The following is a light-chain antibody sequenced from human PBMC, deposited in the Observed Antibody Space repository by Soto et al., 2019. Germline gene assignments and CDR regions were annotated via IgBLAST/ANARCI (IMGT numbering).Light chain of an antibody. Sequence: AIQMTQSPSSLSASVGDRVTITCRASQDISDDVGWYQQTPGKAPKLLISGASRLQSGVPSRFSGSGSGAAFTLTITSLRPEDSATYYCLQNHNYPRTFGQGTKVDI. V-gene: IGKV1-6*01. CDR2: GAS. CDR1: QDISDD. J-gene: IGKJ1*01. CDR3: LQNHNYPRT.